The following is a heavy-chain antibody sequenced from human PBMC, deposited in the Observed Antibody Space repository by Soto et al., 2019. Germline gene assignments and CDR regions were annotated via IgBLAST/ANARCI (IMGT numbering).Heavy chain of an antibody. CDR1: GFTFSSYA. Sequence: GGSLRLSCAASGFTFSSYAMSWVRQAPGKGLEWVSAISGSGGSTYYADSVKGRFTISRDNSKNTLYLQMNSLRAEDTAVYYCAKDSRGKDIVVVVAATEVRWFDPWGQGTLVTVSS. CDR2: ISGSGGST. J-gene: IGHJ5*02. V-gene: IGHV3-23*01. D-gene: IGHD2-15*01. CDR3: AKDSRGKDIVVVVAATEVRWFDP.